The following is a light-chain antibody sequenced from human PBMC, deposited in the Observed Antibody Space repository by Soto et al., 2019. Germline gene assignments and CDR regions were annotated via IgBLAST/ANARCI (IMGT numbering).Light chain of an antibody. CDR1: QSLLYSNGYDY. Sequence: IVMTQSPLTLPVTPGEPASISCRSSQSLLYSNGYDYLDWYLQKPGQSPQLLIYLGSNRASGVPDGFSGSGSGTDFTLKISRVEAEDVGVYYCMQAVQTPITFGQGTRLE. CDR3: MQAVQTPIT. V-gene: IGKV2-28*01. CDR2: LGS. J-gene: IGKJ5*01.